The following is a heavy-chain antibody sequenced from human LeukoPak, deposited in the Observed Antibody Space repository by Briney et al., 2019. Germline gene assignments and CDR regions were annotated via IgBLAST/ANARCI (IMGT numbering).Heavy chain of an antibody. Sequence: GGSLRLSCAASGFTFRSYSMNGVRQAPGKGREGVSYISSSSSTIYYADSVKGRFTISRDNAKNSLYLQMNSLRAEDTAVYYCARNSIAARPLDYWGQGTLVTVSS. D-gene: IGHD6-6*01. CDR1: GFTFRSYS. CDR3: ARNSIAARPLDY. J-gene: IGHJ4*02. CDR2: ISSSSSTI. V-gene: IGHV3-48*01.